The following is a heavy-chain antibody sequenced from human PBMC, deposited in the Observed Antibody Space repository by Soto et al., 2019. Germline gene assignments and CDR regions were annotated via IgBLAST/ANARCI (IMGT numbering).Heavy chain of an antibody. D-gene: IGHD3-22*01. J-gene: IGHJ3*02. Sequence: EVQLVETGGGLIQPGGSLRLSCAASGFTVSSNYMSWVRQAPGKGLEWVSVIYSGGSTYYADSVKGRFTISRDNSKNTLYLQMNSLRAEDTAVYYCARVGTYYYDSSNMEKFDAFDIWGQGTMVTVSS. V-gene: IGHV3-53*02. CDR3: ARVGTYYYDSSNMEKFDAFDI. CDR1: GFTVSSNY. CDR2: IYSGGST.